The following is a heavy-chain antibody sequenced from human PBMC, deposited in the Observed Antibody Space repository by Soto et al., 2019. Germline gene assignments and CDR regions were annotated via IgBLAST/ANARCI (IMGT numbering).Heavy chain of an antibody. Sequence: ASVKVSCKASGYTFTSYAMHWVRQAPGQRLEWMGWINAGNGNTKYSQKFQGRVTITRDTSASTAYMELSSLRSEDTAVYYCARDCDYYDSSGYYHQYNWSDPWGQGTLVTVSS. J-gene: IGHJ5*02. CDR3: ARDCDYYDSSGYYHQYNWSDP. D-gene: IGHD3-22*01. V-gene: IGHV1-3*01. CDR1: GYTFTSYA. CDR2: INAGNGNT.